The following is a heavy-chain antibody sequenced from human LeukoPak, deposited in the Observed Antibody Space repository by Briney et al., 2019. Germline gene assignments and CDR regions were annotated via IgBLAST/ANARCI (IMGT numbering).Heavy chain of an antibody. J-gene: IGHJ4*02. D-gene: IGHD3-3*01. V-gene: IGHV4-61*02. CDR3: ARADFWSGHFDY. Sequence: SQTLSLTCTVSGGSVSSGSYYWSWIRQPAGKGLEWIGRIYTSVSTNYNPSLKSRVTISVDTSKNQFSLKLSSVTAADTAVYYCARADFWSGHFDYWGQGTLVTVSS. CDR1: GGSVSSGSYY. CDR2: IYTSVST.